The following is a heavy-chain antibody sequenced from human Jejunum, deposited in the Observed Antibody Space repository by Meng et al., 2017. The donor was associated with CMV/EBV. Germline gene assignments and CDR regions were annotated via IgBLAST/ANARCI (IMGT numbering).Heavy chain of an antibody. V-gene: IGHV4-31*02. Sequence: TVSGGSISSGGYDWNWIRQHPGKGLEWIGSIYYTGGTYYNPSLKSRISMSVDTSKNQFSLKLTSVTAADTAVYYCAREYGSGYPPDYWGQGTLVTVSS. J-gene: IGHJ1*01. D-gene: IGHD3-10*01. CDR3: AREYGSGYPPDY. CDR2: IYYTGGT. CDR1: GGSISSGGYD.